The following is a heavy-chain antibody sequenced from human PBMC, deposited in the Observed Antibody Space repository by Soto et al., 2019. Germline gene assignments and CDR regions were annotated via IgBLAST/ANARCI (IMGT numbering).Heavy chain of an antibody. CDR3: ARLFAGATGNWYFDL. V-gene: IGHV4-34*01. CDR1: GGSFSGYY. D-gene: IGHD1-1*01. Sequence: QVQLQQWGAGLLKPSETLSLTCAVYGGSFSGYYSSWVRQPPGKGLEWIGEITHSGGIHYNPSLKSRLNMLLDTSETQVSLMLNSVSDADTAVYYCARLFAGATGNWYFDLWGRGTLVTVSS. CDR2: ITHSGGI. J-gene: IGHJ2*01.